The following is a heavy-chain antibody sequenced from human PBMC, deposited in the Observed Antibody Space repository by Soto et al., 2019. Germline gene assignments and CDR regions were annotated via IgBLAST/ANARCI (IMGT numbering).Heavy chain of an antibody. Sequence: SETLSLTCTVSGGSISYYYWSWIRQPPGKGLEWIGYMYYSGSTNYNPSLKSRVTISVDTSKKQFSLKLNSVTAADTAVYYCARGSGNYYYYGLDVWGLGTTVTVSS. J-gene: IGHJ6*02. D-gene: IGHD1-26*01. CDR2: MYYSGST. V-gene: IGHV4-59*01. CDR3: ARGSGNYYYYGLDV. CDR1: GGSISYYY.